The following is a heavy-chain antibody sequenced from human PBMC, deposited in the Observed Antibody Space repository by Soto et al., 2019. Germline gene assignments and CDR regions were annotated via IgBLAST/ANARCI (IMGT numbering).Heavy chain of an antibody. CDR1: GCSISSYY. CDR3: ARVSLGYYYYYYMDV. J-gene: IGHJ6*03. CDR2: IYYSGST. V-gene: IGHV4-59*01. D-gene: IGHD3-10*01. Sequence: SETLSLTCTFSGCSISSYYWSWIRQPPGKGLEWIGYIYYSGSTNYNPSLKSRVTISVDTSKNQFSLKLSSVTAADTAVYYCARVSLGYYYYYYMDVRGKGTTVTVSS.